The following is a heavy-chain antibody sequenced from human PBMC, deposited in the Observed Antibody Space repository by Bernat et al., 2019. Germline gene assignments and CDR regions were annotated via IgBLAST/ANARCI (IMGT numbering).Heavy chain of an antibody. D-gene: IGHD2-2*01. CDR2: INWNGGST. V-gene: IGHV3-20*04. CDR3: ERDRGYCSSTSCYDRYFDY. J-gene: IGHJ4*02. CDR1: GFTFDDYG. Sequence: EVQLVESGGGVVRPGGSLRLSCAASGFTFDDYGMSWVRQAPGKGLEWVSGINWNGGSTGYADSVKGRFTISRDNAKNSLYLQMNSLRAEDTALYYCERDRGYCSSTSCYDRYFDYGGQGTLVTVSS.